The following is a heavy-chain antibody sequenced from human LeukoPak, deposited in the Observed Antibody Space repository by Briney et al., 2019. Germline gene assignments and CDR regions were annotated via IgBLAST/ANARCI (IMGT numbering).Heavy chain of an antibody. Sequence: SETLSLTCTVSSGSISSYYWGWIRQPPGKGLEWIGTMYQTGITYYKPSLKSRVTISVDRSKNQFSLKLSSVTAADTAVYYCARGTRGRFGEFLTFDYWGQGTLVTVSS. CDR3: ARGTRGRFGEFLTFDY. D-gene: IGHD3-10*01. J-gene: IGHJ4*02. V-gene: IGHV4-38-2*02. CDR1: SGSISSYY. CDR2: MYQTGIT.